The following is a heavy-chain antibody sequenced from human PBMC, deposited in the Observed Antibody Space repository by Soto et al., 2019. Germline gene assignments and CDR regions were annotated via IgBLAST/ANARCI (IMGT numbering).Heavy chain of an antibody. D-gene: IGHD3-10*01. V-gene: IGHV3-30*18. J-gene: IGHJ6*02. CDR1: GFTFSSYG. CDR2: ISYDGSNK. Sequence: QVQLVESGGGVVQPGRSLRLSCAASGFTFSSYGMHWVRQAPGKRLEWVAVISYDGSNKYYADSVKGRFTISRDNSKTTLYLHMNSLRAVDTAVYYCAKGRADYYGSGSPMDVWGQGTTVTVS. CDR3: AKGRADYYGSGSPMDV.